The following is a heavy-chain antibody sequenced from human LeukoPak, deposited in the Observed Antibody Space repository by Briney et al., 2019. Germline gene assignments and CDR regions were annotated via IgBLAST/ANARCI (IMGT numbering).Heavy chain of an antibody. CDR3: AGGTYYGTGGRPGFLNY. CDR1: GFSVNNNY. J-gene: IGHJ4*02. D-gene: IGHD3-10*01. CDR2: MDDFGLK. V-gene: IGHV3-53*01. Sequence: GGSLRLSCAASGFSVNNNYIDWVRQAPGKGLEWVSSMDDFGLKYYRDSVTGRFTISRDSASDMVYLQMSNLRVDDTAVYYCAGGTYYGTGGRPGFLNYWGLGTLVTVSS.